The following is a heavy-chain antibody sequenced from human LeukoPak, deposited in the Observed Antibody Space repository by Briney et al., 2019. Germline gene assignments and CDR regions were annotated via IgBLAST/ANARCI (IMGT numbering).Heavy chain of an antibody. D-gene: IGHD2-2*01. CDR1: GYTFSNHW. CDR2: IYPGDSDA. V-gene: IGHV5-51*06. CDR3: ARESETSRRFYAP. J-gene: IGHJ5*02. Sequence: GESLKISCTGSGYTFSNHWIGWVRQMPGKGLEWMGIIYPGDSDATYSPSFQGQVTFSVDESRTTVYLEWTSLKASDTAMYFCARESETSRRFYAPWGQGTLVTVSS.